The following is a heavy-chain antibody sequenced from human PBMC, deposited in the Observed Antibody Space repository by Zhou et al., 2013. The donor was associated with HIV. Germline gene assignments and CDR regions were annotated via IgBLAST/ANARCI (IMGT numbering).Heavy chain of an antibody. CDR3: ARVVHYYDGWGLDS. Sequence: QVQLVQSGAELKEPGASVKVSCKASGYTFTAYYMHWVRQVPGQGLEWMGWINPNSGSTNYALNLQGRVTMTRDTSISTAYMELTSLMFDDTAIYYCARVVHYYDGWGLDSWGQGTLVTVSS. D-gene: IGHD3-16*01. CDR1: GYTFTAYY. V-gene: IGHV1-2*07. J-gene: IGHJ4*02. CDR2: INPNSGST.